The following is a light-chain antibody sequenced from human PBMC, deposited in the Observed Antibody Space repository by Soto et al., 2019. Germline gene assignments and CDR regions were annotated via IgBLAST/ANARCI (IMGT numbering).Light chain of an antibody. CDR3: QQYSDWPPWT. V-gene: IGKV3-15*01. J-gene: IGKJ1*01. CDR2: GAS. Sequence: EIVMTQSPATLSVSPGERATLSCRASQGVSSKLAWYQQKPGQAPRLLLYGASTRATGIPARFSGSGSGTEFTLTISSLQSEDFGLYYCQQYSDWPPWTFGQGTKVEIK. CDR1: QGVSSK.